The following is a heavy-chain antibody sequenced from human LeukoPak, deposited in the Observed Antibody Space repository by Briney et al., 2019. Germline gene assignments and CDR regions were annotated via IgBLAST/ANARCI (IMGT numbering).Heavy chain of an antibody. CDR3: ARPVDCSSTFCSGPFDS. CDR2: IDRLGRT. D-gene: IGHD2-2*01. V-gene: IGHV4-34*01. J-gene: IGHJ4*02. CDR1: GGSLNHYS. Sequence: SETLSLTCAVYGGSLNHYSWSWIRQPPGKGLEWIGEIDRLGRTNYSPSLKNRVTISIDTSKNQFSLTLTSVTAADSAVYYCARPVDCSSTFCSGPFDSWGQGGLVTVSS.